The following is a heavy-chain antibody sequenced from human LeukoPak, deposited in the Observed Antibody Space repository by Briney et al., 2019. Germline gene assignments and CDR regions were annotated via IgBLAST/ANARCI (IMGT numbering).Heavy chain of an antibody. CDR3: AKGDYGDYYFDY. CDR2: INWNGGST. Sequence: GGSLRLSCAGSGFTFDDHGMSWVRQVPGKGLEWVAGINWNGGSTGYADSVKGRFTISRDNAKNSLYLQMNSLRAEDMALYYCAKGDYGDYYFDYWGQGTLVTVSS. J-gene: IGHJ4*02. CDR1: GFTFDDHG. V-gene: IGHV3-20*04. D-gene: IGHD4-17*01.